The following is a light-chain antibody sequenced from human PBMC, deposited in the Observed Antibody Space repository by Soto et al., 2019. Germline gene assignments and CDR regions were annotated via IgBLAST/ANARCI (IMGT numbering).Light chain of an antibody. V-gene: IGLV3-21*04. CDR1: NIGSKS. Sequence: SYELTQPPSVSVAQGKTARITCGGNNIGSKSVHWYQQKPGQAPVQVIYYDSDRPSGIPERFSGSNSGNTATLTISRVEAGDEADYYCQVWDSSSDPVVFGGGTQLTVL. J-gene: IGLJ2*01. CDR3: QVWDSSSDPVV. CDR2: YDS.